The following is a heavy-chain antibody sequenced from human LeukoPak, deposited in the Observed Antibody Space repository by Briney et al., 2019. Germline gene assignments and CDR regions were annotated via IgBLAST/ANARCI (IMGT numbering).Heavy chain of an antibody. Sequence: SETLSLTCTVSGDSISSSSYYWGWIRQPPGKGLEWIGSIYYSGTTYSNPSLKSRVTISVDTSKNQFSLKLTSVTAEDTAVYYCASPSMVRGALYYFDYWGQGTLVTVSS. CDR1: GDSISSSSYY. D-gene: IGHD3-10*01. CDR2: IYYSGTT. CDR3: ASPSMVRGALYYFDY. J-gene: IGHJ4*02. V-gene: IGHV4-39*01.